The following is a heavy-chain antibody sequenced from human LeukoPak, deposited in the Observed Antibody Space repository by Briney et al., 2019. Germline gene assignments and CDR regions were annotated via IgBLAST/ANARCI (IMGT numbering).Heavy chain of an antibody. Sequence: GASVKVSCKASGYTFTSYYMHWVRQAPGQGPEWMGIINPSGGSTSYAQKFQGRVTMTEDTSTDTAYMELSSLRSEDTAVYYCATDLGSRSNYALYFDYWGQGTLVTVSS. CDR2: INPSGGST. D-gene: IGHD4-11*01. CDR1: GYTFTSYY. CDR3: ATDLGSRSNYALYFDY. J-gene: IGHJ4*02. V-gene: IGHV1-46*01.